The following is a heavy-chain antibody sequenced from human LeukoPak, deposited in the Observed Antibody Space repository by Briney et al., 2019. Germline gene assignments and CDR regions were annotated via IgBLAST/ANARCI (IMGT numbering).Heavy chain of an antibody. CDR1: GDSISGYY. CDR2: ISHTGNT. V-gene: IGHV4-59*01. J-gene: IGHJ5*02. D-gene: IGHD6-13*01. Sequence: SETLSLTCTVSGDSISGYYWSWTRQPPGKGLEWIGYISHTGNTNYNPSLTGRLTISLDTSKNQVSLKVTSVTAADTAVYYCARSEAIYSSSVSRFDPWGQGTLVTVSS. CDR3: ARSEAIYSSSVSRFDP.